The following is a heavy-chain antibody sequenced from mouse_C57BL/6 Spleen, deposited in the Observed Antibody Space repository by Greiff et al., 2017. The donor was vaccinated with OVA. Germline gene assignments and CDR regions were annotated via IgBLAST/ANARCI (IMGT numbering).Heavy chain of an antibody. V-gene: IGHV14-2*01. CDR2: IDPEDGET. CDR1: GFNFKDYY. D-gene: IGHD1-3*01. J-gene: IGHJ4*01. Sequence: EVQLQHSGAELVKPGASVKLSCTASGFNFKDYYMHWVKQRTEQGLEWIGRIDPEDGETKYASKFQGKATITADTSSNTAYLQLSSLTSEYTDVYNCASDNYGGHYDKNYWGQGTSVTVST. CDR3: ASDNYGGHYDKNY.